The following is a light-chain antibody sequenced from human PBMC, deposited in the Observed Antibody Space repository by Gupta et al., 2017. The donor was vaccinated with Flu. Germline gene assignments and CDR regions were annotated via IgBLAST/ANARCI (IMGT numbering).Light chain of an antibody. Sequence: SYELTPPSSVSVSPGQTARITCSGDILSKVYARWFQQKPGQAPVVVIYKDSERPAGIPERFSGSSSGTTATLTISGAQIEDEADYYCYSAADNRGVFGGGTKLTVL. CDR1: ILSKVY. CDR3: YSAADNRGV. CDR2: KDS. V-gene: IGLV3-27*01. J-gene: IGLJ3*02.